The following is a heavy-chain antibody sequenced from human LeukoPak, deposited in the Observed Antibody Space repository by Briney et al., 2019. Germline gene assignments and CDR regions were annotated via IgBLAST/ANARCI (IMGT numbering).Heavy chain of an antibody. D-gene: IGHD5-12*01. CDR3: TTIRPGY. Sequence: GGSLRLSCAAPGFTFSSYWIHLVPQVPGKGLVWVSRIKDGGTTTDYADSVKGRFTISRDDAKNTLYLQMNSLRAEDTAVYYCTTIRPGYWGQGTLVTVSP. CDR2: IKDGGTTT. V-gene: IGHV3-74*01. CDR1: GFTFSSYW. J-gene: IGHJ4*02.